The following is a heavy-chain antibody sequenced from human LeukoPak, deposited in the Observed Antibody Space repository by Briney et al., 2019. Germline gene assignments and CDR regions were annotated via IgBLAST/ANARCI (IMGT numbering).Heavy chain of an antibody. CDR1: GFTFSSYG. V-gene: IGHV3-33*01. CDR2: IWYDGSNK. Sequence: GGSLRLSCAASGFTFSSYGMHWVRQAPGKGLEWVAVIWYDGSNKYYADSVKGRFTISRDNSKNTLYLQMNSLRAEDTAVYYCARDRGQWLVLDAFDIWGQGQWSPSLQ. J-gene: IGHJ3*02. CDR3: ARDRGQWLVLDAFDI. D-gene: IGHD6-19*01.